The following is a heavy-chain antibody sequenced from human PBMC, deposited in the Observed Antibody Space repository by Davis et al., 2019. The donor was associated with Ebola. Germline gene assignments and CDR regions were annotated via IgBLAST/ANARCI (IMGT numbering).Heavy chain of an antibody. J-gene: IGHJ4*02. CDR3: ARWRIGREYIDL. CDR1: GLTFDDYA. D-gene: IGHD4-23*01. Sequence: SLKISCATSGLTFDDYAMHWFRQAPGKGLEWVSGITLNSGTTAYADSVKGRFTVSRDDSDNTLSLQMNSLTVEDTAVYYCARWRIGREYIDLWGQGTQVTVS. V-gene: IGHV3-9*01. CDR2: ITLNSGTT.